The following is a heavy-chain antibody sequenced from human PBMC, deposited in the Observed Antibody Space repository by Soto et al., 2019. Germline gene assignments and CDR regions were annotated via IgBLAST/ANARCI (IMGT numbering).Heavy chain of an antibody. Sequence: SETLSLTCSVSGGSITSGGYYWSWIRQHPGKGLEWIGYIYDNGKAYYNPSLKSRVTMSVDKSENQFSLKLSSVTAADTAVYYCARGAWCISTSCSVRDNWFDPWGQGTLVTVSS. D-gene: IGHD2-2*01. CDR1: GGSITSGGYY. J-gene: IGHJ5*02. CDR2: IYDNGKA. CDR3: ARGAWCISTSCSVRDNWFDP. V-gene: IGHV4-31*03.